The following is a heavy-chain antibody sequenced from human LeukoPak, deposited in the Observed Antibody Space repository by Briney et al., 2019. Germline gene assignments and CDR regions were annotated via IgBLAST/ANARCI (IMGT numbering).Heavy chain of an antibody. V-gene: IGHV4-59*08. J-gene: IGHJ5*02. CDR2: IYYSGST. Sequence: SETLSLTCTVSGGSISSYYWSWIRQPPGKGLEWIGYIYYSGSTNYNPSLKSRVTISVDTSKNQFSLKLSSVTAADTAVYYCARQGPAVGVTLWFDPWGQGTLVTVSS. CDR1: GGSISSYY. CDR3: ARQGPAVGVTLWFDP. D-gene: IGHD1-26*01.